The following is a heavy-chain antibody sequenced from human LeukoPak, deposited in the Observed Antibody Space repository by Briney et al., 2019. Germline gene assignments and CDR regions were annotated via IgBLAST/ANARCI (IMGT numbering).Heavy chain of an antibody. J-gene: IGHJ4*02. CDR1: GFTFSSYW. V-gene: IGHV3-7*01. CDR3: ARPGNSRYYYGSGSYYPFDY. CDR2: IKQDGSEK. Sequence: GGSLRLSCTASGFTFSSYWMSWVRQAPGKGLEWVANIKQDGSEKYYVDSVKGRFTISRDNAKNSLYLQMNSLRAEDTAVYYCARPGNSRYYYGSGSYYPFDYWGQGTLVTVSS. D-gene: IGHD3-10*01.